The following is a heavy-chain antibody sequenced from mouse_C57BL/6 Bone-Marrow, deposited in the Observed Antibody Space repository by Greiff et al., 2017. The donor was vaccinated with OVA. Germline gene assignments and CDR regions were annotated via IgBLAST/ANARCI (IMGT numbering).Heavy chain of an antibody. D-gene: IGHD1-1*01. CDR3: ARGYGGSSYFAY. Sequence: VKLMESGGGLVKPGGSLKLSCAASGFTFSSYAMSWVRQTPEKRLEWVATISDGGSYTYYPDNVKGRFTISRDNAKNNLYLQMSHLKSEDTAMYYCARGYGGSSYFAYWGQGTLVTVSA. J-gene: IGHJ3*01. CDR2: ISDGGSYT. V-gene: IGHV5-4*03. CDR1: GFTFSSYA.